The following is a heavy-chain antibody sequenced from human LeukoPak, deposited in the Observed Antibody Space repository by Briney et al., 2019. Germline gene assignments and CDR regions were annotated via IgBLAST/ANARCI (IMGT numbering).Heavy chain of an antibody. CDR3: AKDPTLAREPDC. J-gene: IGHJ4*02. CDR1: GSTFSSYV. V-gene: IGHV3-23*01. D-gene: IGHD1-14*01. CDR2: ISGSGGST. Sequence: GGSLRLSCAASGSTFSSYVMNWVRQAPGEGLEWVSAISGSGGSTYYADSVKGRFTISRDNSKNALYLQMNSLRAEDTAVYCCAKDPTLAREPDCWGQGTLVTVSS.